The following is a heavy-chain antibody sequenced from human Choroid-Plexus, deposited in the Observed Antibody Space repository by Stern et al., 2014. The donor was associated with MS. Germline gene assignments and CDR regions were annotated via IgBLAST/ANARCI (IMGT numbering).Heavy chain of an antibody. CDR2: VSYDGSNK. CDR3: AKDRQYVTYFFDH. J-gene: IGHJ5*02. D-gene: IGHD2-2*01. Sequence: VQRLESGGGVVQPGRPLRLSCVASGFTFGSCAMHWVRQAPGKGLEWVAGVSYDGSNKYYADSVKGRFTISRDNSQNTLYMQMSSLRPEDTAVYYCAKDRQYVTYFFDHWGQGSLVTVSS. CDR1: GFTFGSCA. V-gene: IGHV3-30*18.